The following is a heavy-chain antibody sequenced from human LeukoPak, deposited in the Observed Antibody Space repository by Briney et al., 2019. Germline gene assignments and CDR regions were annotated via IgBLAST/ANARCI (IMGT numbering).Heavy chain of an antibody. D-gene: IGHD1-1*01. V-gene: IGHV5-51*01. CDR2: IYPGDSDT. CDR1: GYSFISYW. Sequence: GESLKISCKGSGYSFISYWIGWVRQMPGKGLEWMGIIYPGDSDTRYSPSFQGQVTISADKSISTSYLQWSGLKASDTAMYYCARSRLAGTSDAYDIWGQGTMVTVSP. J-gene: IGHJ3*02. CDR3: ARSRLAGTSDAYDI.